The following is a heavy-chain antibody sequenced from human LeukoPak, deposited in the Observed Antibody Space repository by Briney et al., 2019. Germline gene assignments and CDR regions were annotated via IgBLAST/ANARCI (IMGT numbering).Heavy chain of an antibody. CDR3: ANTYGDYDYYYYGMDV. Sequence: PGGSLRLSCAASGFTFSSYAMSWVRQAPGKGLEWVSAISGSGGSTYYADSVKGRFTISRDNSKNTLYLQMNSLRAEDTAVYYCANTYGDYDYYYYGMDVWGQGTAVTVSS. V-gene: IGHV3-23*01. CDR2: ISGSGGST. D-gene: IGHD4-17*01. J-gene: IGHJ6*02. CDR1: GFTFSSYA.